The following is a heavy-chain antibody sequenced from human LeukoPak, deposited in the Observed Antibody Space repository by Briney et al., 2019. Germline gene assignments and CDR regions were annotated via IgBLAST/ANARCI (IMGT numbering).Heavy chain of an antibody. V-gene: IGHV3-23*01. CDR2: ISGSGGST. CDR3: ARGLDVVSATNDAFDM. J-gene: IGHJ3*02. D-gene: IGHD2-2*01. CDR1: GFTFSSYG. Sequence: PGGSLRLSCAASGFTFSSYGMSWVRQAPGKGLEWVSAISGSGGSTYYADSVKGRFTISRDNSKNTLYLQMNSLRAEDTAVYYCARGLDVVSATNDAFDMWGQGTMVTVSS.